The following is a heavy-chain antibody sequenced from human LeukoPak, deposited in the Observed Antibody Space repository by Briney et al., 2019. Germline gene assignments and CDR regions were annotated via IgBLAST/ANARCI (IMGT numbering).Heavy chain of an antibody. CDR2: INTNSGGA. V-gene: IGHV1-2*02. CDR3: ARDYYGSGSFDY. D-gene: IGHD3-10*01. J-gene: IGHJ4*02. CDR1: GYTFSDYY. Sequence: ASVKVSCRASGYTFSDYYMHWVRQAPGQGLEWMGWINTNSGGAKYAQSFQGRVIMTRDTSISTAYMELSRLRSDDTAVYYCARDYYGSGSFDYWGQGTLVTVSS.